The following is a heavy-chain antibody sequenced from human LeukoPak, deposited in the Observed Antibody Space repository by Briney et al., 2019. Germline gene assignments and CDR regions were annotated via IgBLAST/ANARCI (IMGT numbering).Heavy chain of an antibody. Sequence: SETLSLAFTVSGGSISSGDYYWSWIRQPPGKGLEWIGYIYYSGSTYYNPSLKSRVTISVDTSKNQFSLKLSSVTAADTAVYYCAREGRVVPAARLWGQGTMVTVSS. CDR2: IYYSGST. D-gene: IGHD2-2*01. CDR1: GGSISSGDYY. V-gene: IGHV4-30-4*01. J-gene: IGHJ3*01. CDR3: AREGRVVPAARL.